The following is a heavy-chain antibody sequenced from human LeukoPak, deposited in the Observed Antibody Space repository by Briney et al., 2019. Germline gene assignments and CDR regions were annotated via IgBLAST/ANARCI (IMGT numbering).Heavy chain of an antibody. Sequence: GGSLRLSCAASGFTFSSYGMHWVRQAPGKGLEWVAFIRYDGSNKYYADSVKGRFTISRDNSKNTLYLQMNSLRAEDTAVYYCAKPYYYDSSGYYYFHYWGQGTLVTVSS. V-gene: IGHV3-30*02. CDR1: GFTFSSYG. D-gene: IGHD3-22*01. CDR3: AKPYYYDSSGYYYFHY. CDR2: IRYDGSNK. J-gene: IGHJ4*02.